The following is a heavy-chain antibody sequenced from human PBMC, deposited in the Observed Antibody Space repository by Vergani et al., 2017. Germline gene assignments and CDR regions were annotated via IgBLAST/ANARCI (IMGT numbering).Heavy chain of an antibody. CDR2: INSNSGNT. CDR3: AVSRFGGVIEYFDY. Sequence: EVQLLQSGGGLVHPGGSLRLSCVASGFTFSDYAMKWVRQAPGKGLEWVSGINSNSGNTDCADPVKGRFTISRYNSKNTLYLQMNSLRAEDTAVYYCAVSRFGGVIEYFDYWGQGTLVTVSS. V-gene: IGHV3-23*01. D-gene: IGHD3-16*02. J-gene: IGHJ4*02. CDR1: GFTFSDYA.